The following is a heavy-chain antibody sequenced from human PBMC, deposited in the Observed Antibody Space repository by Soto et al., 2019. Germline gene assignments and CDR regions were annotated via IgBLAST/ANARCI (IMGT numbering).Heavy chain of an antibody. J-gene: IGHJ4*02. D-gene: IGHD2-15*01. CDR3: ARVGGVAARTFDY. CDR1: GGSISPFY. Sequence: LSLTCTVSGGSISPFYWSWVRQPPGKGLEWIGYLYYSGNTNYNPSLKSRVTISVDASKNQVSLRLTSVTAADTAVYYCARVGGVAARTFDYWGQGTVVTV. CDR2: LYYSGNT. V-gene: IGHV4-59*01.